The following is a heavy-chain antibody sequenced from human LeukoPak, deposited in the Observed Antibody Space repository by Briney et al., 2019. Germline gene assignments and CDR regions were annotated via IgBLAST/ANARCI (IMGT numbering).Heavy chain of an antibody. Sequence: SETLSLTCAVYGGSFSGYYWSWIRQPPGKGLEWIGEINHSGSTNYNPSLKSRVTISVDTSKSQFSLKLSSVTAADTAVYYCARGPGSYYDSSGYYRKYYFDYWGQGTLVTVSS. CDR1: GGSFSGYY. CDR2: INHSGST. D-gene: IGHD3-22*01. J-gene: IGHJ4*02. V-gene: IGHV4-34*01. CDR3: ARGPGSYYDSSGYYRKYYFDY.